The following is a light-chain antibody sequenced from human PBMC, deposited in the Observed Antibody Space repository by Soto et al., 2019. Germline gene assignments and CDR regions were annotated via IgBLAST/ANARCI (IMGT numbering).Light chain of an antibody. CDR3: SSYTTSSTHVV. V-gene: IGLV2-14*01. CDR2: DVS. Sequence: QSVLTQPACVSGSLGQSITISCTGTSSDVGSYNYVSWYQQYPGKAPKLMIYDVSNRPSGVSYRFSGSKSGNTASLTISGLQAEDEADYYCSSYTTSSTHVVFGGGTKLTDL. J-gene: IGLJ2*01. CDR1: SSDVGSYNY.